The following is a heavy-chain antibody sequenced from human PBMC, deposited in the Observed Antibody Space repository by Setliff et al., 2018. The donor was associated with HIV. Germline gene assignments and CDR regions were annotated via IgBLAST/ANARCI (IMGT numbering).Heavy chain of an antibody. CDR3: RGSGNSYAFDM. Sequence: GGSLRLSCAASGFTFSDYWMSWVRQAPGKGLEWVANIKQDGSEKYYVESVKGRFTISRDNVENSLYLQMNNLRAEDTAVYYCRGSGNSYAFDMWGQGTMVTVSS. J-gene: IGHJ3*02. CDR2: IKQDGSEK. CDR1: GFTFSDYW. D-gene: IGHD3-10*01. V-gene: IGHV3-7*03.